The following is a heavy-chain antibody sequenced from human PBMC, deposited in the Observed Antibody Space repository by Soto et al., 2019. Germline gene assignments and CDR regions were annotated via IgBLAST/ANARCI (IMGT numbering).Heavy chain of an antibody. J-gene: IGHJ4*02. CDR1: GGSISSGNYH. CDR3: VCLSDDDLFPGYLAC. CDR2: IQYSGSA. D-gene: IGHD3-3*01. Sequence: PSETLSLACSVSGGSISSGNYHWNWIRQHPGKGLEWIGYIQYSGSAYYNPSLPSLKSRVAISVDTSKNQFSLKLSSVTAADMAVYYCVCLSDDDLFPGYLACWGRGSLVTVSS. V-gene: IGHV4-31*03.